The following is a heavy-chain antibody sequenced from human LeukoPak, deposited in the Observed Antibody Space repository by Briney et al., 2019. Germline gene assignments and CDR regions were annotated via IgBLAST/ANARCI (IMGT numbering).Heavy chain of an antibody. Sequence: GGSLRLSCAASGFTVSSNYMSWVRQAPGKGLEWVSVIYSGGSTYYAESVKGRFTISRDDSKNTFYLQMNSLRAEDTAVYYCAKANRDHLSHYYGVDVWGQGTTVVVSS. CDR3: AKANRDHLSHYYGVDV. D-gene: IGHD3-10*01. CDR2: IYSGGST. CDR1: GFTVSSNY. J-gene: IGHJ6*02. V-gene: IGHV3-66*02.